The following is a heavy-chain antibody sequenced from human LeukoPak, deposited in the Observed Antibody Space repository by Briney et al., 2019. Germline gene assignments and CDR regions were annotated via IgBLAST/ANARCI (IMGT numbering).Heavy chain of an antibody. Sequence: SETLSLTCTVSGGSISSNSYYWGWIRQPPGKGLEWIGTIYYSGSTYYNPSLKSRVTISVDTSKNQFSLKLTSVTAADTAVYYCARGDNWFDPWGQGTLVTVSS. CDR1: GGSISSNSYY. V-gene: IGHV4-39*07. CDR2: IYYSGST. CDR3: ARGDNWFDP. J-gene: IGHJ5*02.